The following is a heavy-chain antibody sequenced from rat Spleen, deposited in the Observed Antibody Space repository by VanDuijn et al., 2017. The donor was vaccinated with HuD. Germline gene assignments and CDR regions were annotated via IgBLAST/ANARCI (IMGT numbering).Heavy chain of an antibody. CDR2: INSAGST. V-gene: IGHV3-3*01. CDR1: GYSITSIYR. Sequence: EVQLQESGPGLVKPSQSLSLTCSVTGYSITSIYRWNWIRKFPGNKLEWMGYINSAGSTNYNPSLKSRISITRDTSRNQFFLQVNSVTTEDTATYYCARWDYYDGTYGVMDAWGQGASVTVSS. CDR3: ARWDYYDGTYGVMDA. D-gene: IGHD1-12*02. J-gene: IGHJ4*01.